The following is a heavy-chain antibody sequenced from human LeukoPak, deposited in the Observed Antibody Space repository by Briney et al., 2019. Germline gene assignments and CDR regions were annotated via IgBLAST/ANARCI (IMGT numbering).Heavy chain of an antibody. CDR2: ISGYNGNT. CDR1: GYTFTRYG. CDR3: ARDFAWGSEGAPVDDNWLDP. V-gene: IGHV1-18*01. Sequence: ASVKVSCKASGYTFTRYGTSWVRQAPGQGLEWMGWISGYNGNTNYAQEFQDRFTMTTDTSTSTAYMELRSLRSDDTAVYYCARDFAWGSEGAPVDDNWLDPWGQGTLVTVSS. D-gene: IGHD7-27*01. J-gene: IGHJ5*02.